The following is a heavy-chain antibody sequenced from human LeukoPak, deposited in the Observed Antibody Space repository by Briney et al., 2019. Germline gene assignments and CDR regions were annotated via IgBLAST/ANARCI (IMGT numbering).Heavy chain of an antibody. CDR1: GFIFSDHY. J-gene: IGHJ4*02. Sequence: GGSLRLSCAVSGFIFSDHYMDWVHQAPGKGLEWVGRIRNKAKGYTTEYAAPVKGRFTISRDDSKNSLYLQMNSLKTEDTAVYYCARGFNGLDSKVGENWGQGTLVTVSS. D-gene: IGHD1-26*01. CDR3: ARGFNGLDSKVGEN. V-gene: IGHV3-72*01. CDR2: IRNKAKGYTT.